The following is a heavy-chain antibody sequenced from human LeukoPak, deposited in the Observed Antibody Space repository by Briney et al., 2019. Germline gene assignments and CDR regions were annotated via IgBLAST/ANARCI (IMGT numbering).Heavy chain of an antibody. V-gene: IGHV1-2*02. J-gene: IGHJ4*02. CDR3: ARRGSSWYFGYDY. Sequence: ASVKVSCKASGYTFTGCYMHWVRQAPGQGLEWMGWINPNSGGTNYAQKFQGRVTMTRDTSISTAYMELSRLRSDDTAVYYCARRGSSWYFGYDYWGQGTLVTVSS. CDR2: INPNSGGT. D-gene: IGHD6-13*01. CDR1: GYTFTGCY.